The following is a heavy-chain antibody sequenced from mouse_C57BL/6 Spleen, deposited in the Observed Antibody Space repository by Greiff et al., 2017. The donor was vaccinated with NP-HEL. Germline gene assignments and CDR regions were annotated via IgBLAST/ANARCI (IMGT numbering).Heavy chain of an antibody. CDR1: GFTFSDYY. Sequence: EVKLMESEGGLVQPGSSMKLSCTASGFTFSDYYMAWVRQVPEKGLEWVANINYDGSSTYYLDSLKSRFIISRDNAKNILYLQMSSLKSEDTATYYCARDRGHYGTGFDYWGQGTTLTVSS. CDR3: ARDRGHYGTGFDY. D-gene: IGHD2-1*01. J-gene: IGHJ2*01. CDR2: INYDGSST. V-gene: IGHV5-16*01.